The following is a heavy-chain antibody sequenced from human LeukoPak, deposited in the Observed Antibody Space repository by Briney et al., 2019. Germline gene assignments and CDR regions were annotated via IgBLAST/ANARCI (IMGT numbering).Heavy chain of an antibody. Sequence: PSETLSLTCAVYGGSFSGYYWSWIRQPPGKGLEWIGEINHSGSTNYNPSLKSRVTISVDTSKNQFSLKLSSVTAADTAVYYCARVPEGSSWYEIDYWGQGTLVTVSS. CDR3: ARVPEGSSWYEIDY. CDR2: INHSGST. CDR1: GGSFSGYY. J-gene: IGHJ4*02. D-gene: IGHD6-13*01. V-gene: IGHV4-34*01.